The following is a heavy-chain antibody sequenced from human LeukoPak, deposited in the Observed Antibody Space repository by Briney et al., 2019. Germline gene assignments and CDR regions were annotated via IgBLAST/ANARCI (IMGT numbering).Heavy chain of an antibody. CDR2: ISYDGSNK. Sequence: GGSLRLSCAASGFTFSSYGMHWVRQAPGKGLEWVALISYDGSNKYYVDSVKGRFTISRDNSKNTLYLQMNSLRAEDTAVYYCAKRGPGSPQSGKYYFDYWGQGTLVTVSS. J-gene: IGHJ4*02. V-gene: IGHV3-30*18. CDR1: GFTFSSYG. D-gene: IGHD3-10*01. CDR3: AKRGPGSPQSGKYYFDY.